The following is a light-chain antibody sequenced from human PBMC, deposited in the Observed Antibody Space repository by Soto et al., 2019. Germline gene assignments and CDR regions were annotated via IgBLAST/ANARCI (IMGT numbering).Light chain of an antibody. Sequence: QSVLTQSPSASASLGASVKLTCTLSSGHSSYAIAWHQQQPEKGPRYLMKLNSDGSHSKGDGIPDRFSGSSSGAERYLTLSSLQSEDEAYYYCQTWGTGIHVFGGGTQLTVL. CDR2: LNSDGSH. CDR1: SGHSSYA. J-gene: IGLJ7*01. V-gene: IGLV4-69*01. CDR3: QTWGTGIHV.